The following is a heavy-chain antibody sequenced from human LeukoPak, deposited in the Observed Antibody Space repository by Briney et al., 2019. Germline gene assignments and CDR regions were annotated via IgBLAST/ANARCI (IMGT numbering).Heavy chain of an antibody. D-gene: IGHD1-26*01. CDR3: TSEDQGGFDY. CDR1: GFTFSNAC. J-gene: IGHJ4*02. V-gene: IGHV3-15*01. CDR2: IKRKIDRETR. Sequence: GGSLRLSCVASGFTFSNACMSWVRQATIKGREGVGRIKRKIDRETRDYAAPAKGRFTISRDDSKNTLYVQMNSLKTADTAVYYCTSEDQGGFDYWGRGTLVTVSS.